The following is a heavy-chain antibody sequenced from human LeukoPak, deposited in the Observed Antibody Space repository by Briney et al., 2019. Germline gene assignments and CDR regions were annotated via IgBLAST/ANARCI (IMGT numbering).Heavy chain of an antibody. D-gene: IGHD6-19*01. V-gene: IGHV1-18*01. CDR3: ARNPPGWLVPDY. Sequence: ASVKVSCKASGYTFTSYGISWVRQLPGQGLEWMGWISAYNGNTNYAQKVQGRVTMTTDTSTSTAYMELRSLRSDDTAVYYCARNPPGWLVPDYWGQGTLVTVSS. CDR1: GYTFTSYG. CDR2: ISAYNGNT. J-gene: IGHJ4*02.